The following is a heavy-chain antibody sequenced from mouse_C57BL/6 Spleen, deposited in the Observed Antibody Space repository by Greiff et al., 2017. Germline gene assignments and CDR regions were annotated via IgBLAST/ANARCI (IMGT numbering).Heavy chain of an antibody. CDR3: ASPIYYNAKDD. CDR2: IDPSDSYT. CDR1: GYTFTSYW. D-gene: IGHD2-1*01. Sequence: QVQLQQPGAELVRPGTSVKLSCKASGYTFTSYWMHWVKQRPGQGLEWIGVIDPSDSYTNYNQKFKGKATLTVDTSSSTAYMQLSSLTSEDSAVYYCASPIYYNAKDDWGQGTSVTVSS. V-gene: IGHV1-59*01. J-gene: IGHJ4*01.